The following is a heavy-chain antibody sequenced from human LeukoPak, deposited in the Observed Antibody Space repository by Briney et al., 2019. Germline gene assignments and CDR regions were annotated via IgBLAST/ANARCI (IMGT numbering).Heavy chain of an antibody. CDR3: ARHYYDFWSGTEGGY. Sequence: PGGSLRLSCAASGFTFSSYSMNWVRQAPGKGLEWVSSISSSSSYIYYADSVKGRFTISRDNAKNSLYLQMNSLRAEDTAVYYCARHYYDFWSGTEGGYWGQGTLVTVFS. CDR1: GFTFSSYS. V-gene: IGHV3-21*01. D-gene: IGHD3-3*01. CDR2: ISSSSSYI. J-gene: IGHJ4*02.